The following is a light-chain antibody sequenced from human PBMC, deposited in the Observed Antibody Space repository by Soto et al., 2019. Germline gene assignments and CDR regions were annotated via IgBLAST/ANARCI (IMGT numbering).Light chain of an antibody. V-gene: IGLV3-25*03. CDR3: QSADSSGTYVV. CDR2: KDS. J-gene: IGLJ3*02. CDR1: ALPKQY. Sequence: SYELTQPPSVSVSPGQTARITCSGDALPKQYAYWYQQKPGQAPVLVIYKDSERASGIPERFSGSSSGTTVTLTISGVQGEDEPDYYCQSADSSGTYVVFGRGTKLTVL.